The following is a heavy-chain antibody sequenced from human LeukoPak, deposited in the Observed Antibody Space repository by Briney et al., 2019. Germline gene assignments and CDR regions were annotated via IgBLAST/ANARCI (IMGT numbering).Heavy chain of an antibody. V-gene: IGHV4-30-4*01. CDR2: IYYSGST. CDR3: ARGEDYDFWSGYYGGEFDY. J-gene: IGHJ4*02. Sequence: SWVRQPPGKGLEWIGYIYYSGSTYYNPSLKSRVTISVDTSKNQFSLKLSSVTTADTAVYYCARGEDYDFWSGYYGGEFDYWGQGTLVTVSS. D-gene: IGHD3-3*01.